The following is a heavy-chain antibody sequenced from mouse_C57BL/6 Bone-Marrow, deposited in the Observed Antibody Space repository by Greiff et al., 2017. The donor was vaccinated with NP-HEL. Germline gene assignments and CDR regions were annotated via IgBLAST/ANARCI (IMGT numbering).Heavy chain of an antibody. Sequence: EVQLVESGGGLVQPGGSLKLSCAASGFTFSDYYMYWVRQTPEKRLEWVAYISNGGGSTYYPDTVKGRFTISRDNAKNTLYLQMSRLKSEDTAMYYCARRNWDIFDYWGQGTTLTVSS. D-gene: IGHD4-1*01. CDR1: GFTFSDYY. CDR3: ARRNWDIFDY. CDR2: ISNGGGST. J-gene: IGHJ2*01. V-gene: IGHV5-12*01.